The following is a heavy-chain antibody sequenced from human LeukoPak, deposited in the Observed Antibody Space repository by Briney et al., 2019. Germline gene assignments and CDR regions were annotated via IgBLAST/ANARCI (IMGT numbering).Heavy chain of an antibody. D-gene: IGHD2-15*01. CDR1: GFTVSSNY. Sequence: GGSLRLSCAASGFTVSSNYMHWVRQAPGKGLEWVAFIRYDGGKKYYADSVKGRFTISRDNSKNTLYLQMNSLRAVDTALYYCAKTGSWGSSNYYFDYWGQGTLVTVSS. V-gene: IGHV3-30*02. CDR3: AKTGSWGSSNYYFDY. CDR2: IRYDGGKK. J-gene: IGHJ4*02.